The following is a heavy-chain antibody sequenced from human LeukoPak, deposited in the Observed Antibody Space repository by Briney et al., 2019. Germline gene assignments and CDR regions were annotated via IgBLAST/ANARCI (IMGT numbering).Heavy chain of an antibody. D-gene: IGHD3-16*01. CDR3: AKAGEAFGTGEFDY. V-gene: IGHV3-23*01. J-gene: IGHJ4*02. CDR1: GFTFSSYA. CDR2: ISGSGGST. Sequence: GGSLRLSCAASGFTFSSYAMSWVRQAPGKGLEWVAAISGSGGSTYYADSVKGRFTISRDNSKNTLYLQMNSLRAEDTAVYYCAKAGEAFGTGEFDYWGQATLVTVSS.